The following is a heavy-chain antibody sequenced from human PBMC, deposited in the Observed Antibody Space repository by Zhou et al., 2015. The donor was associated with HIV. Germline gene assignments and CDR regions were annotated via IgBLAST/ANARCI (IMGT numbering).Heavy chain of an antibody. J-gene: IGHJ3*02. CDR1: GYTFTSYE. Sequence: QVQLVQSGAEVKKPGASVKVSCEASGYTFTSYEINWVRQAPGQGLEWMGWLNPSSGNTVYAQNFQGRVTMTRNPSITTAYMELRSLGSEDTAVYFCARRGMEIWSDTFDIWGQGTVVTVSS. CDR3: ARRGMEIWSDTFDI. V-gene: IGHV1-8*01. D-gene: IGHD3-10*01. CDR2: LNPSSGNT.